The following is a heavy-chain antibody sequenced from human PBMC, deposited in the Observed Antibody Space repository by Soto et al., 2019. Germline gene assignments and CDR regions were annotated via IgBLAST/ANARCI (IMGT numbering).Heavy chain of an antibody. V-gene: IGHV4-4*02. CDR1: GGSISSSHW. CDR2: IYHSGST. CDR3: ASSGGGEDY. D-gene: IGHD3-16*01. Sequence: QVQLQESGPGLVKPSGTLSLSCAVSGGSISSSHWWTWVRQPPGKGLEWIGEIYHSGSTNYNPSLRSRVPISVDTSRNQFPLNLSSVTAADTAVYYCASSGGGEDYWGQGILVTVSS. J-gene: IGHJ4*02.